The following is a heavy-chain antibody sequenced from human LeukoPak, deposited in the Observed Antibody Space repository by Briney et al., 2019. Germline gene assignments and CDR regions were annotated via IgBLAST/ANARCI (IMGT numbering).Heavy chain of an antibody. CDR1: GYTFTSYD. Sequence: ASVKVSCKVSGYTFTSYDINWVRQATGQGLEWMGWMNPNSGNTGYAQKFQGRVTMTRNTSISTAYMELSSLRSEDTAVYYCARTGVGYCTNGVCYEVDYWGQGTLVTVSS. D-gene: IGHD2-8*01. CDR3: ARTGVGYCTNGVCYEVDY. CDR2: MNPNSGNT. V-gene: IGHV1-8*01. J-gene: IGHJ4*02.